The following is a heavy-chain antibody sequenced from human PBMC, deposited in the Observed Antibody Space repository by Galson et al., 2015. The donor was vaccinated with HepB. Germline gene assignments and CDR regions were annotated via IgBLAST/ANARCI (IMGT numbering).Heavy chain of an antibody. CDR2: ISAYDGNT. V-gene: IGHV1-18*01. Sequence: SVKVSCKASGYTFTSYGISWVRQAPGQGLEWMGWISAYDGNTNYAQKLQGRVTMTTDTSTSTAYMELRSLRSDDTAVYYCARAVGQWLVLGYFDYWGQGTLVTVSS. CDR3: ARAVGQWLVLGYFDY. CDR1: GYTFTSYG. J-gene: IGHJ4*02. D-gene: IGHD6-19*01.